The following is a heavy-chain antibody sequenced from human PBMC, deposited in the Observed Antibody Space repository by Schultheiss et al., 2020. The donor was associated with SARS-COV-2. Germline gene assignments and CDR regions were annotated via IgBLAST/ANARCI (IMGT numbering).Heavy chain of an antibody. D-gene: IGHD3-22*01. Sequence: GESLKISCAASGFTFSSYGMHWVRQAPGKGLEWVAVIWYDGSNKYYADSVKGRFTISRDNSKNTLYLQMNSLRAEDTAVYYCAKDGTMIVVVIGSAFDIWGQGTMVTVSS. CDR2: IWYDGSNK. CDR1: GFTFSSYG. CDR3: AKDGTMIVVVIGSAFDI. V-gene: IGHV3-33*06. J-gene: IGHJ3*02.